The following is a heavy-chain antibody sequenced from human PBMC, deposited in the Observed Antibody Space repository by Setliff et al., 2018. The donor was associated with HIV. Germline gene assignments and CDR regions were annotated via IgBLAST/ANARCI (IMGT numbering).Heavy chain of an antibody. CDR2: IKSKTDGGTI. CDR3: ARFRRSGYNYVEGTALAY. V-gene: IGHV3-15*07. Sequence: PGGSLRLSCAASGFPFSNAWMNWVRQAPGKGLEWVGRIKSKTDGGTIDYAAPVRGRFTISRDNAKNSLYLQVNSLRAEDTAVYYCARFRRSGYNYVEGTALAYWGQGTLVTVSS. J-gene: IGHJ4*02. CDR1: GFPFSNAW. D-gene: IGHD3-22*01.